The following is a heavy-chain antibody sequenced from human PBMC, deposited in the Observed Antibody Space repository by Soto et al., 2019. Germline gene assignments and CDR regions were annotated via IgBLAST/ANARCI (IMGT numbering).Heavy chain of an antibody. CDR1: GYTFTTYY. CDR3: ARGIAVAGAIFDD. Sequence: QVQLVQSGAEVKKPGASVKVSCKASGYTFTTYYMHWVRQAPGQGLEWMGIINPSGGSTSYAQKFQGRVTMTRDTSTSTVYLELSSLRSEDTAVYYCARGIAVAGAIFDDWGQGTLVTVSS. V-gene: IGHV1-46*03. J-gene: IGHJ4*02. CDR2: INPSGGST. D-gene: IGHD6-19*01.